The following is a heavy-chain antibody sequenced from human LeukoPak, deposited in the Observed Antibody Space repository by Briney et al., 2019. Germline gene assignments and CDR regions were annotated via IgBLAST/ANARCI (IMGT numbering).Heavy chain of an antibody. J-gene: IGHJ4*02. CDR3: ARDSGDTSNFDY. D-gene: IGHD4-17*01. CDR1: GYTFTGYY. CDR2: INPNSGGT. V-gene: IGHV1-2*02. Sequence: GASAKVSCQASGYTFTGYYMHWVRQAPGQGLEWMGWINPNSGGTNYAQKFQGRVTMTRDTSISTAYMELSRLRSDDTAVYYCARDSGDTSNFDYWGQGTLVTVSS.